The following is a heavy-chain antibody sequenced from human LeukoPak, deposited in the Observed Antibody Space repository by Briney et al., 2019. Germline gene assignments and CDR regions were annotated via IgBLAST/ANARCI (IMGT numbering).Heavy chain of an antibody. Sequence: GGFLRLSCAASGFTFSSYEMNWVRQAPGKGLEWVSYISSSGSTMYYADSVEGRFTISRDNAKNSLYLQMNSLRAEDTAVYYCAELGITMIGGVWGKGTTVTISS. D-gene: IGHD3-10*02. CDR3: AELGITMIGGV. CDR1: GFTFSSYE. J-gene: IGHJ6*04. V-gene: IGHV3-48*03. CDR2: ISSSGSTM.